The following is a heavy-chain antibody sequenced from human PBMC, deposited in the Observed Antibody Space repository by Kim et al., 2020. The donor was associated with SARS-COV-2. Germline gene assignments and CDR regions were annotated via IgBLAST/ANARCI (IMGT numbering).Heavy chain of an antibody. CDR1: GFTFSSYG. J-gene: IGHJ6*02. Sequence: GGSLRLSCAASGFTFSSYGMHWVRQAPGKGLEWVAVISYDGSNKYYADSVKGRFTISRDNSKNTLYLQMNSLRAEDTAVYYCARDDYVWGSYRRSDTGNRRNYYYYGMDVWGQGTTVTVSS. CDR3: ARDDYVWGSYRRSDTGNRRNYYYYGMDV. CDR2: ISYDGSNK. V-gene: IGHV3-33*05. D-gene: IGHD3-16*02.